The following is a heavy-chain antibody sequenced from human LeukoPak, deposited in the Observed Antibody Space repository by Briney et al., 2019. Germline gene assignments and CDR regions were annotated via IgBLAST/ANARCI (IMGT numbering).Heavy chain of an antibody. CDR1: GGSISSGGYY. V-gene: IGHV4-31*03. J-gene: IGHJ4*02. Sequence: PSETLSLTCTVSGGSISSGGYYWSWIRQHPGKGLEWIGYIYYSGNTYYSPSLKSRVTISVDRSKNQFSLKLSSVTAADTAVYYCARWDDGSGSVSDWGQGTLVTVSS. D-gene: IGHD3-10*01. CDR3: ARWDDGSGSVSD. CDR2: IYYSGNT.